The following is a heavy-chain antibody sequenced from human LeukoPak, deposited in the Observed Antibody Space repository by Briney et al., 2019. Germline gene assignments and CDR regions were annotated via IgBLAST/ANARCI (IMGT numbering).Heavy chain of an antibody. CDR3: ARGSSILTGYTLLY. D-gene: IGHD3-9*01. CDR2: INAGNGNT. Sequence: ASVKVSCKASGYTFTSYAMHWVRQAPGQRLEWMGWINAGNGNTKYSQKFQGRVTITRDTSASTAYMELSSLRSEDTAVYYYARGSSILTGYTLLYWGQGTLVTVSS. V-gene: IGHV1-3*01. J-gene: IGHJ4*02. CDR1: GYTFTSYA.